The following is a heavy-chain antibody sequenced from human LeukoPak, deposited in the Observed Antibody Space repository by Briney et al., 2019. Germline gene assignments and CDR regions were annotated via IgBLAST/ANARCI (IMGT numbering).Heavy chain of an antibody. Sequence: SETLSLTCAVSGGSILTTNWWSWVRQPPGKGLEWIGEIVHSGNTKYNPSLKSRVTISVDTSKNQFSLNLTSVTAADTAVYYCARFGSSTWYKGAFDIWGQGTMVTVAS. CDR1: GGSILTTNW. V-gene: IGHV4-4*02. CDR2: IVHSGNT. D-gene: IGHD6-13*01. J-gene: IGHJ3*02. CDR3: ARFGSSTWYKGAFDI.